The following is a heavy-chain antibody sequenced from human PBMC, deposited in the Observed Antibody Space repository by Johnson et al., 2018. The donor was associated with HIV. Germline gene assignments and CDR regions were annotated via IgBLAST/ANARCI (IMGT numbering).Heavy chain of an antibody. CDR1: GFTFSSYA. CDR2: ISYDGSNK. CDR3: ARGVGRWGIDAFDI. J-gene: IGHJ3*02. V-gene: IGHV3-30*04. Sequence: QVQLVESGGGVVQPGRSLRLSCAASGFTFSSYAMHWVRQAPGKGLEWVAVISYDGSNKYYADSVKGRFTISRDNSKNTLYLQMNSLRAEDTAVYYCARGVGRWGIDAFDIWGQGTMVTVSS. D-gene: IGHD3-16*01.